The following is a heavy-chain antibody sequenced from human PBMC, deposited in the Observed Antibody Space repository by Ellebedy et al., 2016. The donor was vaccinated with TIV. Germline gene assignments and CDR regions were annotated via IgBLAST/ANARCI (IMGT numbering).Heavy chain of an antibody. Sequence: SLKISXAASGFTFSSYAMHWVRQAPGKGLEWVSGISWNSGSIGYADSVKGRFTISRDNAKNSLYLQMNSLRAEDTALYYCAKAPQWELPDYWGQGTLVTVSS. D-gene: IGHD1-26*01. V-gene: IGHV3-9*01. J-gene: IGHJ4*02. CDR2: ISWNSGSI. CDR3: AKAPQWELPDY. CDR1: GFTFSSYA.